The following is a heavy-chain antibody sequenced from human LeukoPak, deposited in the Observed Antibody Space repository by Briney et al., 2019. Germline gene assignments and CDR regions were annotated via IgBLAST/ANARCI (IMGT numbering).Heavy chain of an antibody. Sequence: SVKVSCKASRGTFNSYAINWVRQAPGQGLEWMGRIIPILDIANYAQKFQGRVTITADKSTSTAYMELTTLRSEDTAVYYCARDTRRIAIAVVTYYDYWGQGTLVTVSS. D-gene: IGHD6-19*01. V-gene: IGHV1-69*04. CDR1: RGTFNSYA. CDR2: IIPILDIA. CDR3: ARDTRRIAIAVVTYYDY. J-gene: IGHJ4*02.